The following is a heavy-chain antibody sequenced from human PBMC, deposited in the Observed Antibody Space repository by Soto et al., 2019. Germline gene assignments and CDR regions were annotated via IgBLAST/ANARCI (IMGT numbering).Heavy chain of an antibody. CDR1: GFTFSSYA. CDR3: AKGEGVVVVPAAIHY. D-gene: IGHD2-2*01. Sequence: EVQLLESGGGLVQPGGSLRLSCADSGFTFSSYAMSWVRQAPGKGLEWVSAISGSGGSTYYADSVKGRFTISRDNSKNTLYLQMNSLRAEDTAVYYCAKGEGVVVVPAAIHYWGQGTLVTVSS. J-gene: IGHJ4*02. V-gene: IGHV3-23*01. CDR2: ISGSGGST.